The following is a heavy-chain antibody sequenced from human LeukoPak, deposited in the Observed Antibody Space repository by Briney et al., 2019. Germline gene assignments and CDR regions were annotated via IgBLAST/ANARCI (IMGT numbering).Heavy chain of an antibody. Sequence: GGSLRLSCAASGFTFSDYNMHSVRQAPGKGLDWVALMSPDGNKKYYADSVKGRFTISRDNSKNTVDLQLNSLRAEDTAVYYWGRDLIGRYTFDYCGQGTLVTVSS. CDR1: GFTFSDYN. CDR2: MSPDGNKK. J-gene: IGHJ4*02. V-gene: IGHV3-30-3*01. D-gene: IGHD3-10*01. CDR3: GRDLIGRYTFDY.